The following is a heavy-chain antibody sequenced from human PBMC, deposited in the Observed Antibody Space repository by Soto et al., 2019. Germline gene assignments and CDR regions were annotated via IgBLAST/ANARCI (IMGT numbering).Heavy chain of an antibody. CDR3: ARVGARAFNPDY. CDR2: SYYSGST. V-gene: IGHV4-31*03. D-gene: IGHD3-3*02. J-gene: IGHJ4*02. Sequence: QVQLQESGPGLVKPSQTLSLTCTVSGGSISSGGYYWSWIRQHPGKGLEWIGYSYYSGSTYYNPSLKSRVTIPVDTSKNQFSLKLSSVTAADTAVYYCARVGARAFNPDYWGQGTQVTVSS. CDR1: GGSISSGGYY.